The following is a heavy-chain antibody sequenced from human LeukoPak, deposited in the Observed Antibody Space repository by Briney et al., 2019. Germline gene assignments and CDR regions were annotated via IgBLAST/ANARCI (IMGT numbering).Heavy chain of an antibody. CDR1: RFTVSSNY. CDR3: VRVASRAFDY. V-gene: IGHV3-66*01. Sequence: GGSLRLSCAASRFTVSSNYMSWVRQAPGKGLEWVSIIYSGTTTYYADSVKGRFTISRDSSKNTLYLQMSSLRAEDTAVYYCVRVASRAFDYWGQGTLVTVSS. J-gene: IGHJ4*02. CDR2: IYSGTTT.